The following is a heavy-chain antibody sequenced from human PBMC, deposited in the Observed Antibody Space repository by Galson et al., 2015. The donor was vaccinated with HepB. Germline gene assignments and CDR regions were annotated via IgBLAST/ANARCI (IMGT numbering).Heavy chain of an antibody. CDR3: TRGGEWELLVGFDY. D-gene: IGHD1-26*01. CDR2: INSDGSGT. Sequence: SLRLSCAASGFTFSSYWMHWVRQAPGKGLVWVSRINSDGSGTSYADSVKGRFTISRDNAKNTLYLQMNSLRAEDTAVYYCTRGGEWELLVGFDYWGQGTLVTVSS. J-gene: IGHJ4*02. V-gene: IGHV3-74*01. CDR1: GFTFSSYW.